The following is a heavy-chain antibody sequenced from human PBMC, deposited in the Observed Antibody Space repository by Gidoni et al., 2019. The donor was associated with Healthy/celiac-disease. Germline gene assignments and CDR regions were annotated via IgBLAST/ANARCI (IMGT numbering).Heavy chain of an antibody. CDR2: INHSGST. J-gene: IGHJ6*02. CDR3: ARGPKRTTVNRHYYYYGMDV. D-gene: IGHD4-17*01. V-gene: IGHV4-34*01. Sequence: QVQLQQWGAGLLKPSETLSLTCAVYGGSFSGYYWSWIRQPPGKGLEWIGEINHSGSTNYNPSLKSRVTISVDTSKNQFSLKLSSVTAADTAVYYCARGPKRTTVNRHYYYYGMDVWGQGTTVTVSS. CDR1: GGSFSGYY.